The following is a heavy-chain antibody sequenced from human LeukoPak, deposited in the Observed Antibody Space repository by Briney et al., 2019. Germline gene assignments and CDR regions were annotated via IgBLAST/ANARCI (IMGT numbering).Heavy chain of an antibody. J-gene: IGHJ4*02. Sequence: GGSLRLSCAASGLTVGSNSMSWVRRSPGKGLVWVSVIYSGGSTYYADSVNGRFTISRDNSRNILFLQMSSLRAEDTAIYYCAALMGTTTALNYWGQGTLVTVSS. CDR1: GLTVGSNS. CDR2: IYSGGST. V-gene: IGHV3-53*01. D-gene: IGHD1-26*01. CDR3: AALMGTTTALNY.